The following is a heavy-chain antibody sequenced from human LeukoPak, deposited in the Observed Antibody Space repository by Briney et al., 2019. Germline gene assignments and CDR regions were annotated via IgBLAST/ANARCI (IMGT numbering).Heavy chain of an antibody. J-gene: IGHJ4*02. Sequence: ASVTVSCKASGYTFTIYYMHWVRQAPGQGLEWMGIINPSGGSTSYAQKFQGRVTMTRDTSTSTVYMELSSLRSEDTAVYYCARAEVGATGVDYWGQGTLVTVSS. D-gene: IGHD1-26*01. CDR1: GYTFTIYY. CDR3: ARAEVGATGVDY. V-gene: IGHV1-46*01. CDR2: INPSGGST.